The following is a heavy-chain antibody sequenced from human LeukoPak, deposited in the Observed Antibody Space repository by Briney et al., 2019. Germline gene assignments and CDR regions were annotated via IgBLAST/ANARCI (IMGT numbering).Heavy chain of an antibody. CDR1: GFSVSGNY. D-gene: IGHD4-11*01. J-gene: IGHJ6*02. Sequence: PGRSLRLSCAASGFSVSGNYMSWVRQAPGKGLEWVSLIYTDGSTYYADSVKGRFTISRDNSKNTLYLQMNSLRAEDTAVYFCARVYSNSPEYGMDVWGQGTTVTVSS. V-gene: IGHV3-53*01. CDR2: IYTDGST. CDR3: ARVYSNSPEYGMDV.